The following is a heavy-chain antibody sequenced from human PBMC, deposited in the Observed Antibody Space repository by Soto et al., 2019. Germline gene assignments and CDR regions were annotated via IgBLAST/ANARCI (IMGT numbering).Heavy chain of an antibody. CDR3: ARVKYYYDSSGYYAFDI. CDR1: GLTVSSNY. V-gene: IGHV3-66*01. J-gene: IGHJ3*02. CDR2: IYSDGFT. D-gene: IGHD3-22*01. Sequence: GGSLRLSCAASGLTVSSNYMTWVRQAPGKGLQWVSVIYSDGFTSYADSVKGRFTISRDDSKNSLYLQMNSLKTEDTAVYYCARVKYYYDSSGYYAFDIWGQGTMVTVSS.